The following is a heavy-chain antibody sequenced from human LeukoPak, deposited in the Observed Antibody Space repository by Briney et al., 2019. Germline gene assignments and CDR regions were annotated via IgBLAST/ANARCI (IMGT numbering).Heavy chain of an antibody. CDR2: ISGSGGST. CDR1: GFTFSSYA. V-gene: IGHV3-23*01. CDR3: AKEMGRTNVVAATKPCDY. Sequence: PGGSLRLSCAASGFTFSSYAMSWVRQAPGKGLEWVSAISGSGGSTYYADSVKGRFTISRDNSKNTLYLQMNSLRAKDTAVYYCAKEMGRTNVVAATKPCDYWGQGTLVTVSS. D-gene: IGHD2-15*01. J-gene: IGHJ4*02.